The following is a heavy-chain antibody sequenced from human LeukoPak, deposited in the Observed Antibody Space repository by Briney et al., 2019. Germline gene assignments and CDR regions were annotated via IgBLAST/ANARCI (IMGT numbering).Heavy chain of an antibody. V-gene: IGHV3-23*01. CDR1: GFTFSSYA. J-gene: IGHJ5*02. D-gene: IGHD3-3*01. CDR3: ARDYDSYYDFWSGSEDTNWFDP. CDR2: ISGSGGST. Sequence: GGSLRLSCAASGFTFSSYAMSWVRQAPGKGLEWVSAISGSGGSTYYADSVKGRFTISGDNSKNTLYLQMNSLRAEDTAVYYCARDYDSYYDFWSGSEDTNWFDPWGQGTLVTVSS.